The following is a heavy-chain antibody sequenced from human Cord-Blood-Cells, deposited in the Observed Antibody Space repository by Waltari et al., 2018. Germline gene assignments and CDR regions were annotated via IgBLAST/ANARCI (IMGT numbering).Heavy chain of an antibody. CDR2: LIPIFGTA. V-gene: IGHV1-69*01. Sequence: QVRLTESGAEVTKPGSSVNISRKAPVGPDSSYALSCIRHAQGPGLEWMGGLIPIFGTANYAQKFQGRVTITADESAGTAYMEPCSLRSEDTAVYYGARDYIVKGGSYYEGSYWGQGTLVTVSS. CDR3: ARDYIVKGGSYYEGSY. CDR1: VGPDSSYA. J-gene: IGHJ4*02. D-gene: IGHD1-26*01.